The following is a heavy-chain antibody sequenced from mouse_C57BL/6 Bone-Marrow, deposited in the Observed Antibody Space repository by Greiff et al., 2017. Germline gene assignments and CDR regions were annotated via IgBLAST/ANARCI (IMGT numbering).Heavy chain of an antibody. V-gene: IGHV1-4*01. CDR1: GYTFTSYT. J-gene: IGHJ3*01. Sequence: QVQLQQSGAELARPGASVKMSCKASGYTFTSYTMHWVKQRPGQGLEWIGYINPSSGYTKYNQKFKDKATLTADKSSSTAYMQLSSLTSEDAAVYYCARLRIDWDWVAYWGQGTLVTVSA. CDR3: ARLRIDWDWVAY. CDR2: INPSSGYT. D-gene: IGHD4-1*01.